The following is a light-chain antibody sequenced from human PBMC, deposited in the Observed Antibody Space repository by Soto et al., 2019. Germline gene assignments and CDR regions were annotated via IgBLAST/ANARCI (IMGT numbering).Light chain of an antibody. CDR3: LQDYNYPWT. CDR1: QGIRND. J-gene: IGKJ1*01. V-gene: IGKV1-6*02. CDR2: AAS. Sequence: TQVRQSRSALCAWLEQRHKINCRASQGIRNDLVWYQQKPGKAPKLLIYAASSLQSGVPSRFIGTGSGTDFTLTSSRLQPEDSATYYCLQDYNYPWTFGQGTKV.